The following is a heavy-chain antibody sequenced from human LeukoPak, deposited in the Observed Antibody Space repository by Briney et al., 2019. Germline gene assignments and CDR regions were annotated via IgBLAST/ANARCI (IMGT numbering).Heavy chain of an antibody. CDR2: ISYDGSNK. D-gene: IGHD2-15*01. CDR3: ARDLPRVGYCSGGSCYYYGMDV. Sequence: PGGSLRLSCAASGFTFSSYAMHWVRQAPGKGLEWVAVISYDGSNKYYADSVKGRFTISRDNSKNTLYLQMNSLRAEDTAVYYCARDLPRVGYCSGGSCYYYGMDVWGQGTTVTVSS. J-gene: IGHJ6*02. V-gene: IGHV3-30*04. CDR1: GFTFSSYA.